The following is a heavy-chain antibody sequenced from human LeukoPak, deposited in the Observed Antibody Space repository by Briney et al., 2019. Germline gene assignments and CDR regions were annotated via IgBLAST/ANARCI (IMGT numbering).Heavy chain of an antibody. CDR2: VWFDGSNS. V-gene: IGHV3-33*03. J-gene: IGHJ4*02. Sequence: PGTSLRLSCAGSGFRFSTYGMHWVRQAPGKGLEWLGYVWFDGSNSDYVDPVKGRFTISRDNSKNTVFLQMNSLRAEDTAVYYCASLYLGCSLEVRRCHFDYWGQGTLVTVSS. CDR1: GFRFSTYG. D-gene: IGHD6-19*01. CDR3: ASLYLGCSLEVRRCHFDY.